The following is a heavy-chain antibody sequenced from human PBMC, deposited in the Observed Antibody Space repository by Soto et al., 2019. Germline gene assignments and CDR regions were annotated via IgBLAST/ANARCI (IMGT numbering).Heavy chain of an antibody. D-gene: IGHD2-2*01. V-gene: IGHV3-33*01. CDR2: IWYDGSNK. CDR1: GFTFSSYG. Sequence: GGSLRLSCAASGFTFSSYGMHWVRQAPGKGLEWVAVIWYDGSNKYYADSVKGRFTISRDNSKNTLYLQMNSLRAEDTAVYYCARGGTLYQLLLYWGQGTLVTVSS. J-gene: IGHJ4*02. CDR3: ARGGTLYQLLLY.